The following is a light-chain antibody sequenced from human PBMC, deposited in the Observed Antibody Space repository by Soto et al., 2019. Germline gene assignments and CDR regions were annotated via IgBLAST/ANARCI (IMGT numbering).Light chain of an antibody. J-gene: IGKJ1*01. CDR2: GAS. CDR1: QSVSSSY. Sequence: EIVLTQSPGTLSLSPGERATLSCRASQSVSSSYLAWYQQKPGQAPRLLIYGASSRATGIPDRFSGSGSGTAFTLTISRLEPEDFAVYYCQQSGSSPGTFGQGTKVEIK. CDR3: QQSGSSPGT. V-gene: IGKV3-20*01.